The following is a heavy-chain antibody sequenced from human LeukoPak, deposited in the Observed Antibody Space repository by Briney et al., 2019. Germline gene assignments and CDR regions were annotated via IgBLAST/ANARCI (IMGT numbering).Heavy chain of an antibody. Sequence: GGSLRLSCAASGFTFSDYYMSWIRQAPGKGLEWVSYISSSGSTIYYADAVKGRFTISMDNAKNLLYLQMNSIIADDTAVDYDXXXXXXXXXXXXXXXMDVWXXXXTVXVSS. CDR1: GFTFSDYY. CDR2: ISSSGSTI. V-gene: IGHV3-11*01. J-gene: IGHJ6*03. CDR3: XXXXXXXXXXXXXXXMDV.